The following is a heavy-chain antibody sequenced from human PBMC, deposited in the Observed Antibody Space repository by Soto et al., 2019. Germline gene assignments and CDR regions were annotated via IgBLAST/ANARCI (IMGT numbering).Heavy chain of an antibody. Sequence: LGQSLKISCKGSGYSFTNYWIGCVRQMPGKGPECMGIIYPGDSDTRYSPSFQGQVTISADRSVSTAYLQWSSLKASDTAMYYCARLDQQGYCTNGICPGSFDIWGQGTMVTVSS. V-gene: IGHV5-51*01. J-gene: IGHJ3*02. CDR1: GYSFTNYW. CDR2: IYPGDSDT. CDR3: ARLDQQGYCTNGICPGSFDI. D-gene: IGHD2-8*01.